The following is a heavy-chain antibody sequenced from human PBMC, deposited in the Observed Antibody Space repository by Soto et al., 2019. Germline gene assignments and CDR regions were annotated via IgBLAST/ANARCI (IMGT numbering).Heavy chain of an antibody. J-gene: IGHJ5*02. CDR3: ARDRGMTTVTTVGEYWFDP. CDR2: IKQDGSEK. D-gene: IGHD4-17*01. Sequence: EVQLVESGGGLVQPGGSLRLSCAASGFTFSSYWMSWVRQAPGKGLEWVANIKQDGSEKYYVDSVKGRFTISRDNAKNALYLQMNGLRVEDTAVYYCARDRGMTTVTTVGEYWFDPWGQGTLVTVSS. CDR1: GFTFSSYW. V-gene: IGHV3-7*05.